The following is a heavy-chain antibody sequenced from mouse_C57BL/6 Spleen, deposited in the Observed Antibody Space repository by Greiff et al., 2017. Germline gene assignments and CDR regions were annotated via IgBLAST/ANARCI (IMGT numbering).Heavy chain of an antibody. D-gene: IGHD2-1*01. J-gene: IGHJ2*01. CDR3: ARGVSYGNLYYFDY. CDR1: GYTFTSYW. CDR2: IDPSDSYT. V-gene: IGHV1-69*01. Sequence: QVQLQQPGAELVMPGASVKLSCKASGYTFTSYWMHWVKQRPGQGLAWIGEIDPSDSYTNYNQKFKGKSTLTVDKSSSTAYMQLRSLTSEDSAVYYCARGVSYGNLYYFDYWGQGTTLTVSS.